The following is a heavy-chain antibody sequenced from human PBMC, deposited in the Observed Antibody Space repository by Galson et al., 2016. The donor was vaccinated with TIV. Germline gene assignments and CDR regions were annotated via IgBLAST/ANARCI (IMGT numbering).Heavy chain of an antibody. CDR3: ARPSSSCRGCSYYYYMDV. V-gene: IGHV1-69*13. CDR2: ILPIFGAA. D-gene: IGHD6-19*01. CDR1: GGTFNIYA. J-gene: IGHJ6*03. Sequence: SVKASCKASGGTFNIYAISWVRQAPGQGLEWMGGILPIFGAATYAQKLQGRVTITADESTNTAYMELSSLKSDDTAMYYCARPSSSCRGCSYYYYMDVWGKGTTVTVSS.